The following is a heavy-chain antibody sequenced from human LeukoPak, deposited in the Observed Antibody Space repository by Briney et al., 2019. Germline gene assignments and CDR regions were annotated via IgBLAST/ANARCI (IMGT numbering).Heavy chain of an antibody. J-gene: IGHJ6*03. D-gene: IGHD6-6*01. Sequence: GASVKVSCKASGYTFNTYGITWVRQAPGQGLEWMGIINPSGGSTSYAQKFQGRVTMTRDTSTSTVYMELSSLRSEDTAVYYCARGMYSSSSVGDYYYYYMDVWGKGTTVTVSS. CDR2: INPSGGST. V-gene: IGHV1-46*02. CDR3: ARGMYSSSSVGDYYYYYMDV. CDR1: GYTFNTYG.